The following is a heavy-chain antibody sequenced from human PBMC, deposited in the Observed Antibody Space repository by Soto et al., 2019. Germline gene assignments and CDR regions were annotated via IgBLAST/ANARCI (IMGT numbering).Heavy chain of an antibody. J-gene: IGHJ3*02. V-gene: IGHV4-31*03. Sequence: QVQLQESGPGLVKPSQTLSLTCTVSGGSISSGGYYWSWIRQHPGKGLEWIGYIYYSGSTYYNPSLKSRVTILVDTSKNQFSLKLSSVTAVDTAVYYCARDKDYYDSSGPEDDAFDIWGQGTMVTVSS. CDR2: IYYSGST. CDR3: ARDKDYYDSSGPEDDAFDI. CDR1: GGSISSGGYY. D-gene: IGHD3-22*01.